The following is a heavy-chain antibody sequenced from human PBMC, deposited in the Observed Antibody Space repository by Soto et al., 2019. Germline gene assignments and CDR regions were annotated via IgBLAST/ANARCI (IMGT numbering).Heavy chain of an antibody. D-gene: IGHD3-10*01. CDR1: GGSFSGYY. J-gene: IGHJ4*02. CDR2: INHSGST. V-gene: IGHV4-34*01. CDR3: ARGRSLLLWFGESEIFDY. Sequence: SETLSLTCAVYGGSFSGYYWSWIRQPPGKGLEWIGEINHSGSTNYNPSLKSRVTISVDTSKNQFSLKLSSVTAADTAVYYCARGRSLLLWFGESEIFDYWGQGTLVTVSS.